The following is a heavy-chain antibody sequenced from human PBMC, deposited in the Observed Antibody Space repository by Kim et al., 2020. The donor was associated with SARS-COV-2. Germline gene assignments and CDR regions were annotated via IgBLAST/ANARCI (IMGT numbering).Heavy chain of an antibody. CDR3: ATSSSTLVVGNWFDP. Sequence: QKFQGRVTMTEDTSTDTAYMELSSLRSVDTAVYYCATSSSTLVVGNWFDPWGQGTLVTVSS. D-gene: IGHD6-6*01. V-gene: IGHV1-24*01. J-gene: IGHJ5*02.